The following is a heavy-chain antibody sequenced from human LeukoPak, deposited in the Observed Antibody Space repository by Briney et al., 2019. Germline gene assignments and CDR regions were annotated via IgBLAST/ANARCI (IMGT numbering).Heavy chain of an antibody. J-gene: IGHJ5*02. Sequence: GGSLRLSCAASGFTFSSYWMSWVRQAPGKGLEWVANIKQDGSEKYYVDSVKGRFTISRDNAKNSLYLQMNSLRAEDTAVYYCAREEGGSVPKYNWFDPWGQGTLVTVSS. CDR2: IKQDGSEK. CDR1: GFTFSSYW. D-gene: IGHD3-10*01. V-gene: IGHV3-7*01. CDR3: AREEGGSVPKYNWFDP.